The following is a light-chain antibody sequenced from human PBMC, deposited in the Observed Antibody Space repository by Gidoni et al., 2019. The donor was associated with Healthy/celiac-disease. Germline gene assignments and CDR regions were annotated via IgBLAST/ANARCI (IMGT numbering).Light chain of an antibody. J-gene: IGKJ1*01. V-gene: IGKV1-39*01. CDR3: QQCYSTPPT. CDR1: QSISSY. Sequence: DIQMTKSPSSLSASVGDRVTITCRASQSISSYLHLYQQKPGKAPKLLIYAASSLQSGVPSRFSGSGSGTDFTLTISSLQPKDFATYYCQQCYSTPPTFGQGTKVEIK. CDR2: AAS.